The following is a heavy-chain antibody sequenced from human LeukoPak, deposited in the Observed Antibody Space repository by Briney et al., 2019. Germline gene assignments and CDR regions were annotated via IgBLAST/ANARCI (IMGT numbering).Heavy chain of an antibody. V-gene: IGHV1-2*02. CDR2: INPNSGRT. Sequence: ASVTVSFKASVYTFTGYYMHGVRQAPGQGGEGMGWINPNSGRTNYAQKFQGSVPMTRDTPISTAYMELSRLRSDDTAVYYCARRPVARDAFDLWGQGTMVTVSS. CDR3: ARRPVARDAFDL. D-gene: IGHD6-19*01. CDR1: VYTFTGYY. J-gene: IGHJ3*01.